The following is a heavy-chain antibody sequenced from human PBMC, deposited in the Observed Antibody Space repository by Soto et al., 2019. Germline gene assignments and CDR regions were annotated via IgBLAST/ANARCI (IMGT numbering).Heavy chain of an antibody. V-gene: IGHV3-30*18. CDR3: AKDGGPSMSFDY. Sequence: QVQLVESGGGVVQPGRSLRLSCAASGFTFSSYGMHWVRQAPGKGLEWVAVISYDGSNKYYADSVKGRFTISRDNSKNTLYLQMNSLRAEDTAVYYCAKDGGPSMSFDYWGQETLVTVSS. CDR2: ISYDGSNK. CDR1: GFTFSSYG. J-gene: IGHJ4*02. D-gene: IGHD2-2*01.